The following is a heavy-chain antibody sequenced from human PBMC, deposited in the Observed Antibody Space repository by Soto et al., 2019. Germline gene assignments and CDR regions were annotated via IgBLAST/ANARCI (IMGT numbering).Heavy chain of an antibody. J-gene: IGHJ3*02. CDR1: GGSVSSGSYY. D-gene: IGHD3-10*01. Sequence: PSETLSLTCTVSGGSVSSGSYYWSWIRQPPGKGLEWIGYIYYSGSTNYNPSLKSRVTISVDTSKNQFSLKLSSVTAADTAVYYCARDGGPTYYYAPSKGSSFDIWGQGTMVTVSS. CDR3: ARDGGPTYYYAPSKGSSFDI. CDR2: IYYSGST. V-gene: IGHV4-61*01.